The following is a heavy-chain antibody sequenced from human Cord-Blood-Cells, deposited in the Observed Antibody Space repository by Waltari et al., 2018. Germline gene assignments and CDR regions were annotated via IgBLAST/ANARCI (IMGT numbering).Heavy chain of an antibody. Sequence: QVQLVQSGAEVKKPGASVKVSCKASGYTFTSYDINWVRQATGQGLEGMGWMKPSSGNPSTAKKFQGRVTITRNTAISTAYMELSSLRSEDTAVYYCARPGSSWYAFDIWGQGTMVTVSS. CDR2: MKPSSGNP. CDR1: GYTFTSYD. D-gene: IGHD6-13*01. CDR3: ARPGSSWYAFDI. J-gene: IGHJ3*02. V-gene: IGHV1-8*03.